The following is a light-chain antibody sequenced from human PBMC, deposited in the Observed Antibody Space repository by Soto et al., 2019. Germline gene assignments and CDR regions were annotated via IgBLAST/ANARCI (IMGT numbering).Light chain of an antibody. CDR1: QSISSN. CDR2: DAS. Sequence: EIVMTQSPATLSVSPGERATLSCRASQSISSNLAWYQQKPGQAPRLLIYDASNRATSIPARFSGSGSGTDFTLTISRLGPEDFAVYYCQQYGSSPGTFGQGTKGDIK. J-gene: IGKJ1*01. V-gene: IGKV3D-15*02. CDR3: QQYGSSPGT.